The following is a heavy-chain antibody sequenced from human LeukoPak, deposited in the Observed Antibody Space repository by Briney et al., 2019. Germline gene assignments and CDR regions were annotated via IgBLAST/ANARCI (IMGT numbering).Heavy chain of an antibody. Sequence: GGSLKLSCAASGFTFSGSAIHWVRQASGKGLEWVGRIKSKSNSYATAYAASVKGRFTISRDDSKNTAYLQMNSLKTEDTAVYYCTTYGDYGPGSDYWGQGTLDTVSS. CDR3: TTYGDYGPGSDY. CDR1: GFTFSGSA. CDR2: IKSKSNSYAT. V-gene: IGHV3-73*01. J-gene: IGHJ4*02. D-gene: IGHD4-17*01.